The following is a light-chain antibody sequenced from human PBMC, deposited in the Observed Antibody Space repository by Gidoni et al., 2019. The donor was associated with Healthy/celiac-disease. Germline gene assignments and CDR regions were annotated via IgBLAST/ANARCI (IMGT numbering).Light chain of an antibody. CDR3: QQYDNLPFT. V-gene: IGKV1-33*01. J-gene: IGKJ3*01. CDR1: QDNRNY. CDR2: DAS. Sequence: DIQMTQSPSSLSASVGDRVTITCQASQDNRNYLNWYQQKPGKAPKLLIYDASNLETGVPSRFSGSGSGTDFTFTISSLQPEDIATYYCQQYDNLPFTFGPGTKVDIK.